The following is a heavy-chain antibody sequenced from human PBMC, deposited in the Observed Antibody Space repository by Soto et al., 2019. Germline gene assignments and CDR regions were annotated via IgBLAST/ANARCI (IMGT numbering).Heavy chain of an antibody. D-gene: IGHD3-22*01. CDR1: EYTFTNYA. V-gene: IGHV1-3*01. CDR2: INAGNGNT. Sequence: ASVKVSCKASEYTFTNYALHWVRQAPGQRLEWMGWINAGNGNTKYSQKFQGRVTITRDTSASTAYMELSSLRSEDTAVYYCARTPTGYYDSSGYYLIDYWGQGTLVTVSS. J-gene: IGHJ4*02. CDR3: ARTPTGYYDSSGYYLIDY.